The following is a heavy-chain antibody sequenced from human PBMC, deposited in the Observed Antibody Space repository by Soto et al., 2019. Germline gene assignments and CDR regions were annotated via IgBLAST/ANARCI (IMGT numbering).Heavy chain of an antibody. V-gene: IGHV1-18*01. Sequence: ASVKVSCKASGYTFTSYGISWVRQAPGQGLEWMGWISAYNGNTNYAQKLQGRVTMTTDTSTSTAYMELRSLRSDDTAVYYCARELWVWSSSSSSAFDIWGQGTMVTVSS. CDR3: ARELWVWSSSSSSAFDI. CDR2: ISAYNGNT. CDR1: GYTFTSYG. D-gene: IGHD6-6*01. J-gene: IGHJ3*02.